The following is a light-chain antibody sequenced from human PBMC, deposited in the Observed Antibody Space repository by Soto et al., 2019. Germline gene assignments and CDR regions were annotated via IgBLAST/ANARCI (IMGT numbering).Light chain of an antibody. CDR3: HQYGISPGT. Sequence: FTHTPCTLSSSPGPRVTLSCRASPSVTRIYLAWYQQKPGQTPRLPIFDASIRDTGLPDRFSGGGYGRDFTLTISRLEHEDSAVYYCHQYGISPGTFGQGTKV. CDR1: PSVTRIY. J-gene: IGKJ1*01. V-gene: IGKV3-20*01. CDR2: DAS.